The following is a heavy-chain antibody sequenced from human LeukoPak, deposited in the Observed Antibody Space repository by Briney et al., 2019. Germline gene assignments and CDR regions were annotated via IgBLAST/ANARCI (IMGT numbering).Heavy chain of an antibody. Sequence: PGGSLRLSCAASGFTFSSYAMHWVRQAPGKGLEGVAVISYDGSNKYYADSVKGRFTISRDNSKNTLYLQMNSLRAEDTAVYYCARDLRDGYNLDGAFDIWGQGTMVTVSS. J-gene: IGHJ3*02. CDR2: ISYDGSNK. CDR3: ARDLRDGYNLDGAFDI. V-gene: IGHV3-30-3*01. CDR1: GFTFSSYA. D-gene: IGHD5-24*01.